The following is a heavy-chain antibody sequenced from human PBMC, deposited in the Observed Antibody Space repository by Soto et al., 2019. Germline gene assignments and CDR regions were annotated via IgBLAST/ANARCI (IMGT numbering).Heavy chain of an antibody. CDR2: IYYRGNT. Sequence: SETLSLTCTVSGGSISSDDYYWNWIRQRPGKGLEWIGNIYYRGNTNYNPSLKSRIIMSMDMSENQFSLKLTSVTAADTAVYYCARGWDYYAMDVPGQVTTVTVSS. CDR1: GGSISSDDYY. CDR3: ARGWDYYAMDV. V-gene: IGHV4-31*03. J-gene: IGHJ6*02. D-gene: IGHD3-16*01.